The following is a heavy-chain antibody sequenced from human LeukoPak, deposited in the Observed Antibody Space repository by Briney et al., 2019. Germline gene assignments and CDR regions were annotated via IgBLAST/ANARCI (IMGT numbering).Heavy chain of an antibody. CDR3: VRDRRDYFDY. CDR2: IYYSGST. CDR1: GGSISSYY. V-gene: IGHV4-59*12. Sequence: SETLSLTCTVSGGSISSYYWSWIRQPPGKGLEWIGYIYYSGSTYYNPSLKSRVTISVDTSKNQFSLKLSSVTAADTAVYYCVRDRRDYFDYWGQGTLVTVSS. J-gene: IGHJ4*02.